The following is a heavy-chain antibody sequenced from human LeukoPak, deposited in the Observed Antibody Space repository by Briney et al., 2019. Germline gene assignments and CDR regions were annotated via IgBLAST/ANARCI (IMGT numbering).Heavy chain of an antibody. V-gene: IGHV4-39*07. Sequence: PSETLSLTCTVSGGSISSSSYYWGWIRQPPGKGLEWIGSIYYSGSTYYNPSLKSRVTISVDTSKNQFSLKLSSVTAADTAVYYCARGYCGGSCNPINWFDPWGQGTLVTVSS. CDR3: ARGYCGGSCNPINWFDP. J-gene: IGHJ5*02. CDR1: GGSISSSSYY. D-gene: IGHD2-15*01. CDR2: IYYSGST.